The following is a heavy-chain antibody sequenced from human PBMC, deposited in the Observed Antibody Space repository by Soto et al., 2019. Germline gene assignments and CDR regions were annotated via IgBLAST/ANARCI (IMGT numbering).Heavy chain of an antibody. CDR3: VKEGATGYDVGRVYYYGMDV. Sequence: GGSLRLSCSASGFMFSRFAMHWVRQAPGKGLEYVAAISGSGSKTYYSDSVKGRFSISRDKSTNTLYLQMSSLRPEDTAVYYCVKEGATGYDVGRVYYYGMDVWGRGTTVTV. CDR1: GFMFSRFA. J-gene: IGHJ6*02. D-gene: IGHD5-12*01. CDR2: ISGSGSKT. V-gene: IGHV3-64D*06.